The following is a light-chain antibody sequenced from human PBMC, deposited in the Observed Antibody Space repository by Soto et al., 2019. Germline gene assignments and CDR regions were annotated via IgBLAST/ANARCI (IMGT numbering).Light chain of an antibody. Sequence: ETVLTQSPASLSLSPGDRATLSCRAGQSVSDYVAWYQQKPGQSPRLLFFDASSRATGVPARFSAGGSGTDFTLIISSLEPEDFAVYYCPQRVNWPPTFGGGTKVDIK. CDR3: PQRVNWPPT. CDR2: DAS. J-gene: IGKJ4*01. CDR1: QSVSDY. V-gene: IGKV3-11*01.